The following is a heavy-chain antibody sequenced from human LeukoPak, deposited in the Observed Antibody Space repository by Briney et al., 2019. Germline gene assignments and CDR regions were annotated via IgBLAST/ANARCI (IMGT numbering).Heavy chain of an antibody. Sequence: PSETLSLTCTVSGGSISSYYWSWIRQPPGKGLEWIGYIYYSGSTNYNPSLKSRVTISVDTSKNQFSLKLSSVTAADTAVYYCARHMPYSQYYYDSSGYFDYWGQGTLVTVSS. CDR1: GGSISSYY. CDR3: ARHMPYSQYYYDSSGYFDY. D-gene: IGHD3-22*01. J-gene: IGHJ4*02. CDR2: IYYSGST. V-gene: IGHV4-59*01.